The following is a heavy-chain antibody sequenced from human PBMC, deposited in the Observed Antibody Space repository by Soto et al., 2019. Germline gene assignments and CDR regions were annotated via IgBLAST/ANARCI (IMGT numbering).Heavy chain of an antibody. CDR3: ARDLNYDSSTFH. V-gene: IGHV3-66*01. J-gene: IGHJ1*01. Sequence: HPGGSLRLSCAASGLTVSSNYMSWVRQAPGKGLEWVSVIYSGGSTYYADSVKGRFTISRDNSKNTVYLHMNSLRAEDTAVYYCARDLNYDSSTFHWGQGTLVTVSS. CDR2: IYSGGST. D-gene: IGHD3-22*01. CDR1: GLTVSSNY.